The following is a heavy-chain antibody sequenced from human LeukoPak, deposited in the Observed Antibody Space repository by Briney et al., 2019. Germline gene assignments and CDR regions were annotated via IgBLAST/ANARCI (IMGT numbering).Heavy chain of an antibody. V-gene: IGHV3-30-3*01. Sequence: GRSLRLSCAASGFTFSSYAMHWVRQAPGKGLEWVAVISYDGSNKYYADSVKGRFTISRDNSKNTLYLQMNSLRAEDTAVYYCARDIEDIVVVVAATPGAFDIWGQGTMVTVSS. CDR2: ISYDGSNK. J-gene: IGHJ3*02. D-gene: IGHD2-15*01. CDR1: GFTFSSYA. CDR3: ARDIEDIVVVVAATPGAFDI.